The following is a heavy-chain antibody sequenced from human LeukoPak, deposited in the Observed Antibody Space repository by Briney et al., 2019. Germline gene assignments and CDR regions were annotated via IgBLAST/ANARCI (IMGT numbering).Heavy chain of an antibody. J-gene: IGHJ4*02. V-gene: IGHV1-18*01. D-gene: IGHD3-9*01. Sequence: ASVTVSCKASGYTFTSYGISWVRQAPGQGLEWMGWISAYNGNTNYAQKLQGRVTMTTDTSTSTAYMELRSLRSDDTAVYYCARDLGHYDILTGLFNPLAEFDYWGQGTLVTVSS. CDR2: ISAYNGNT. CDR3: ARDLGHYDILTGLFNPLAEFDY. CDR1: GYTFTSYG.